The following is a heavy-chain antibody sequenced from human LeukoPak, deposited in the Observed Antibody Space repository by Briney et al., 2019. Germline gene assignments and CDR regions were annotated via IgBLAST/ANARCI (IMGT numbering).Heavy chain of an antibody. J-gene: IGHJ4*02. CDR3: AKDPSGSYPTYYFDY. CDR2: ISGSGGST. CDR1: GFTFSSYA. D-gene: IGHD1-26*01. V-gene: IGHV3-23*01. Sequence: PGGSLRLSCAASGFTFSSYAMSWVRQVPGKGLEWVSAISGSGGSTYYADSVKGRFTISRDNSKNTLYLQMNSLRAEDTAVYYCAKDPSGSYPTYYFDYWGQGTLVTVSS.